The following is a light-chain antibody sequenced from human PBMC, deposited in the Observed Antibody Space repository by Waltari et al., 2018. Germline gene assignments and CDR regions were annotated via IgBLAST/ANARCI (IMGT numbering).Light chain of an antibody. J-gene: IGKJ1*01. CDR3: QQYSNFPWT. CDR1: QSISSW. Sequence: DIQMTPSPSTLSASVGDRVTITCRASQSISSWLAWYQQKPGKAPKLLIYKASGLESGVPSRFSGSESGTEFTLTISSLQPDDFATYYCQQYSNFPWTFGQGTKVELK. CDR2: KAS. V-gene: IGKV1-5*03.